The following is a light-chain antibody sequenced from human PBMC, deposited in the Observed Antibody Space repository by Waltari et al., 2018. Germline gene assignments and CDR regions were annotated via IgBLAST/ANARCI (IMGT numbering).Light chain of an antibody. Sequence: QSVLTQPPSVSAAPAQQVTLSCSRRPPHLGNHDVSVYQQFPGTAPKLLIYENNKRPSGTPDRFSGSKSGTSATLDIHGLQTGDEANYYCGTWDSSLSVGVLGGGTKVTVL. CDR3: GTWDSSLSVGV. V-gene: IGLV1-51*01. CDR1: PPHLGNHD. CDR2: ENN. J-gene: IGLJ2*01.